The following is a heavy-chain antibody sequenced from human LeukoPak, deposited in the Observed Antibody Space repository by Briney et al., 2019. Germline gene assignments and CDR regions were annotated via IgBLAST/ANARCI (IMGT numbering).Heavy chain of an antibody. CDR2: MDPHSGKT. Sequence: GASVKVSCKASGYTFTSYDINWVRQATGQGLEWMGWMDPHSGKTGYAQKFQGRVTMTRDMSTSTVYMELSSLRSEDTAVYYCAGFGELSQDYWGQGTLVTVSS. CDR1: GYTFTSYD. CDR3: AGFGELSQDY. J-gene: IGHJ4*02. D-gene: IGHD3-10*01. V-gene: IGHV1-8*01.